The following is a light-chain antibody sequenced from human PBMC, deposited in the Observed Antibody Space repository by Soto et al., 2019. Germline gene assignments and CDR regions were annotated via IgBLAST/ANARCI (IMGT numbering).Light chain of an antibody. V-gene: IGLV2-8*01. Sequence: QSALPQPPSASGSPGPSVTLSCTGTSSDVGGYNYVSWYQQHPGKAPKLMIYEVSKRPSGVPDRFSGSKSGNTASLTVSGLQAEDEADYYCSSYAGSNNWVFGGGTKLTVL. CDR2: EVS. CDR1: SSDVGGYNY. J-gene: IGLJ3*02. CDR3: SSYAGSNNWV.